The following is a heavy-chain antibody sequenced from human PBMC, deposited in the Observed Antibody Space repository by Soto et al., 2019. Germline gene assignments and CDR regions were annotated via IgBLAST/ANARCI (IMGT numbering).Heavy chain of an antibody. J-gene: IGHJ4*02. V-gene: IGHV4-34*01. Sequence: SETLSLTWAVYGGSFSGYYWSWIRQPPGKGLEWIGEINHSGSTNYNPSLKSRVTISVDTSKNQFSLKLSSVTAADTAVYYCARGITMVRGVIDYWGQGTLVTVSS. CDR2: INHSGST. CDR3: ARGITMVRGVIDY. CDR1: GGSFSGYY. D-gene: IGHD3-10*01.